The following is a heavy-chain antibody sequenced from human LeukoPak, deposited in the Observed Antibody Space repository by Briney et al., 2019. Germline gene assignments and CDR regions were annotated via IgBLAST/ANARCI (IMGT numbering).Heavy chain of an antibody. V-gene: IGHV3-9*01. Sequence: GGSLRLSCDASGFTLDDFTMHWVRQAPGKGLEWVSSINWDSDYIYYADSVKGRFTISRDNAKNSLSLQMKSLRAEDTASYYCVKYNKSVGGFDHWGQGTLVTVSS. CDR2: INWDSDYI. D-gene: IGHD3-16*01. J-gene: IGHJ4*02. CDR3: VKYNKSVGGFDH. CDR1: GFTLDDFT.